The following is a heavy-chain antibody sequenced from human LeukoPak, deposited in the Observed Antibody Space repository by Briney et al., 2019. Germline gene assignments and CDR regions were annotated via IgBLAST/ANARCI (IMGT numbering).Heavy chain of an antibody. J-gene: IGHJ5*02. D-gene: IGHD2-2*01. CDR1: GFIFSSYW. V-gene: IGHV3-74*01. CDR3: ARGGFVVVPAATWNWFDP. Sequence: GGSLRLSCAASGFIFSSYWMHWVRQAPGKGLVWVSRINTDGSSTSYADSVKGRFTISRDNAKNTLYLQMNSLRAEDTAVYYYARGGFVVVPAATWNWFDPWGQGTLVTVSS. CDR2: INTDGSST.